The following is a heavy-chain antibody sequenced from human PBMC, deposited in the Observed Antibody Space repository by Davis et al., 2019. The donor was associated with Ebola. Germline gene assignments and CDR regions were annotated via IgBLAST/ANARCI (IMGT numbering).Heavy chain of an antibody. CDR2: IYYSGST. J-gene: IGHJ6*02. CDR3: MVRGHYYYGMDV. D-gene: IGHD3-10*01. Sequence: MPSETLSLTCTVSGGSISSSSYYWGWIRQPPGKGLEWIGSIYYSGSTYYNPSLKSRVTISVDTSKNQFSLKLSSVTAADTAVYYCMVRGHYYYGMDVWGQGTTVTVSS. CDR1: GGSISSSSYY. V-gene: IGHV4-39*01.